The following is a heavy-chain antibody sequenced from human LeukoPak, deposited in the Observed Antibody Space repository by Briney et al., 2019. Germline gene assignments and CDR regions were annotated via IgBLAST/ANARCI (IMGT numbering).Heavy chain of an antibody. J-gene: IGHJ6*02. CDR1: GSTFSNAW. D-gene: IGHD2-2*01. CDR2: IKSKTDGGTT. V-gene: IGHV3-15*07. Sequence: GGSLRLSCAASGSTFSNAWMNWVRQAPGKGLEWVGRIKSKTDGGTTDYAAPVKGRFTISRDDSKNTLYLQMNSLKTEDTAVYYCTTRIGYCSSTSCYFMDVWGQGTTVTVSS. CDR3: TTRIGYCSSTSCYFMDV.